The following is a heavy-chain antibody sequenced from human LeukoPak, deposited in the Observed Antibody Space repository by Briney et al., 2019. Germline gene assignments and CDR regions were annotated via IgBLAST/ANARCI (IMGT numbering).Heavy chain of an antibody. CDR1: GFTFSSYG. CDR2: ISSSGSTI. CDR3: AREKSGSIFQGFYYYYMDV. D-gene: IGHD3-3*01. V-gene: IGHV3-48*01. J-gene: IGHJ6*03. Sequence: GGTLRLSCAASGFTFSSYGMSWVRQAPGKGLEWVSYISSSGSTIYYADSVKGRFTISRDNSKNTLYLQMNSLRAEDTAVYYCAREKSGSIFQGFYYYYMDVWGKGTTVTTSS.